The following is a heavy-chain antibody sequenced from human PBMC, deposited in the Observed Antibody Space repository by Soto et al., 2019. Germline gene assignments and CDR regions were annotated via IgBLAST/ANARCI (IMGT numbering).Heavy chain of an antibody. Sequence: GESLKISCAASGFTVSTNYMNWVRQAPGKRLEWVSLIYSGGSTYYADSVRGRFTISRDNSKNTLYLQMNSLRAEDTAVYYCARENSGYDPYYYYYGLDVWGQGTTVTVSS. V-gene: IGHV3-53*01. J-gene: IGHJ6*02. CDR1: GFTVSTNY. CDR3: ARENSGYDPYYYYYGLDV. D-gene: IGHD5-12*01. CDR2: IYSGGST.